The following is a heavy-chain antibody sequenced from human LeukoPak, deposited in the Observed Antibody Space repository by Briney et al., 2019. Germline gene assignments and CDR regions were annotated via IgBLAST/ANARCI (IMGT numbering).Heavy chain of an antibody. CDR2: IRYDGSNK. CDR1: GFTFSSYG. D-gene: IGHD3-22*01. Sequence: GGSLRLSCAASGFTFSSYGMHWVRQAPGKGLEWVAFIRYDGSNKYYADSVKGRFTISRDNSKNTLYLQMNSLRAEDTAVYYCAKDGGYYYGSKYFQHWGQGTLVTVSS. V-gene: IGHV3-30*02. J-gene: IGHJ1*01. CDR3: AKDGGYYYGSKYFQH.